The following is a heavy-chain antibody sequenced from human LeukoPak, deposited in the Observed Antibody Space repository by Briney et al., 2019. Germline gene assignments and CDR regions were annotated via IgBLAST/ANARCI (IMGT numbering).Heavy chain of an antibody. CDR2: ISSSSSYI. J-gene: IGHJ4*02. Sequence: GGSLRLSCAASGFTFSSYSMNWVRQAPGKGLEWASSISSSSSYIYYAGSVKGRFTISRDNAKNSLYLQMNSLRAEDTAVYYCARVPYCSSTSCFSGIDYWGQGTLVTVSS. V-gene: IGHV3-21*01. CDR1: GFTFSSYS. CDR3: ARVPYCSSTSCFSGIDY. D-gene: IGHD2-2*01.